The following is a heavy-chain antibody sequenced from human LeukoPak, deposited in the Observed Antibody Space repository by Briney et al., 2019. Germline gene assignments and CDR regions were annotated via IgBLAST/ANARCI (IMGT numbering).Heavy chain of an antibody. CDR1: GGSISSSSYY. Sequence: PSETLSLTCTVSGGSISSSSYYWGWIRQPPGKGLEWIGSIYYSGSTYYNPSIKSRVTISVDTSKNQFSLKLSSVTAADTAVYYCARQTGSGLFILPGGQGTLVTVSS. CDR2: IYYSGST. D-gene: IGHD3/OR15-3a*01. CDR3: ARQTGSGLFILP. V-gene: IGHV4-39*01. J-gene: IGHJ4*02.